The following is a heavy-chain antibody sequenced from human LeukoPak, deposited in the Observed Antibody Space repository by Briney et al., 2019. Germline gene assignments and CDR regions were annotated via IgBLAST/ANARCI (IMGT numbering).Heavy chain of an antibody. Sequence: GGSLRLSCAASGFIFSNYAMHWVRQAPGRGLEWVTFISYDGTNKYYADSVKGRFSISRDDSKDTLFLQMSSLRVEDTAVYYCARERNWHFESWGQGTLVTVFS. J-gene: IGHJ4*02. CDR2: ISYDGTNK. V-gene: IGHV3-30-3*01. D-gene: IGHD1-1*01. CDR3: ARERNWHFES. CDR1: GFIFSNYA.